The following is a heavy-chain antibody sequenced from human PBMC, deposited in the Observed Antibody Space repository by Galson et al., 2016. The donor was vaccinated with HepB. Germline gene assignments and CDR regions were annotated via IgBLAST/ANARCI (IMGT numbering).Heavy chain of an antibody. J-gene: IGHJ2*01. CDR3: ARDAYRSSHLDL. Sequence: SETLSLTCTVSGDSIRNSYWSWLRQPPGRGLEWIAYVFYTGTTNYDPSLRSRVTASVDTSKNQFSLNLSSVTAADTAIYYCARDAYRSSHLDLWGRGTLVTVSS. CDR2: VFYTGTT. V-gene: IGHV4-59*01. D-gene: IGHD6-6*01. CDR1: GDSIRNSY.